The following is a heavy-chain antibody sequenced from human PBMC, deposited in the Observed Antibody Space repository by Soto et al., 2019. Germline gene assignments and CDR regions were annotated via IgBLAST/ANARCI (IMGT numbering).Heavy chain of an antibody. Sequence: GGSLRLSCAASRFTFSTYEMNWVRQAPGKGLEWVSYISTSGSTVYYADSVKGRFTISRDNTRNSLYLQMNSLRDEDTALYYCVRYCSTTLCNGVATRTFDYWGQGTLVTVS. CDR3: VRYCSTTLCNGVATRTFDY. D-gene: IGHD2-2*01. CDR1: RFTFSTYE. J-gene: IGHJ4*02. V-gene: IGHV3-48*03. CDR2: ISTSGSTV.